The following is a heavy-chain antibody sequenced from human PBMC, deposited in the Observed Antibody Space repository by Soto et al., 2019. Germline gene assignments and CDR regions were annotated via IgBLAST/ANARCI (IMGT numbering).Heavy chain of an antibody. CDR3: ARGYDWFDP. V-gene: IGHV4-61*01. CDR1: GGSVSSGSYY. J-gene: IGHJ5*02. Sequence: SETLSLTCTVSGGSVSSGSYYWSWIRQPPGKGLECIGYIYYSGSTNYNPSLKSRVTISLDTSKNQFSLKVSSVTAADTAVYYCARGYDWFDPWGQGTLVTVSS. CDR2: IYYSGST. D-gene: IGHD5-12*01.